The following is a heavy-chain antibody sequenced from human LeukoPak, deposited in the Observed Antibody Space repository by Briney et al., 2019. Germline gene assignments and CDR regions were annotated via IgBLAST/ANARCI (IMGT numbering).Heavy chain of an antibody. CDR1: GFTFSSYS. D-gene: IGHD4-11*01. Sequence: GGSLRLSCAVSGFTFSSYSMNWVRQTPGKGLEWVSSISGSSTYISYGDSMTGRFTISRDNAKNSLYLQMSSLRAEDTAVYYCTRDNSVDYWGQGTLVTVSS. V-gene: IGHV3-21*01. CDR2: ISGSSTYI. CDR3: TRDNSVDY. J-gene: IGHJ4*02.